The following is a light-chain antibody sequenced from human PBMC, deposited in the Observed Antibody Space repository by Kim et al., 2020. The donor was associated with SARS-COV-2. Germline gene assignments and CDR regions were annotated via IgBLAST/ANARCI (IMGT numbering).Light chain of an antibody. CDR2: DVS. CDR3: SSYTRSSPYV. V-gene: IGLV2-14*03. CDR1: GSDVGYYNY. J-gene: IGLJ1*01. Sequence: QSALTQPASVSGSLGQSITISCTGTGSDVGYYNYVSWYQQHPGKAPKVMVYDVSNRPSGVSNRFSGSKSGNTASLTISGLQAEDEADYYCSSYTRSSPYVFGTGTKVTVL.